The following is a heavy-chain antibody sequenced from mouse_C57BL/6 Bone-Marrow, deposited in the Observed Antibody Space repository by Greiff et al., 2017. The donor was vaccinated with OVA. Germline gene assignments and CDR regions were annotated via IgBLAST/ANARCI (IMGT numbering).Heavy chain of an antibody. J-gene: IGHJ4*01. CDR2: FYPGRGSI. CDR3: ERHERRWLLRNYAMDY. Sequence: VQLQQSGAELVKPGASVKLSCKASGYTFTEYTIHWVKQRSGQGLEWIGWFYPGRGSIQYNEKFKDKATLTADKSSSTVYMELSRLTSEDSAVYFGERHERRWLLRNYAMDYWGQGTSVTVSS. CDR1: GYTFTEYT. V-gene: IGHV1-62-2*01. D-gene: IGHD2-3*01.